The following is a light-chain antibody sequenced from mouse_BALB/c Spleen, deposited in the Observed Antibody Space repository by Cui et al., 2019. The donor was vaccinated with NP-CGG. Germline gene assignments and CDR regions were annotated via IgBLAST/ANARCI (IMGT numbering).Light chain of an antibody. CDR3: ALWYSNHWV. J-gene: IGLJ1*01. CDR1: TGVVTTSNY. CDR2: GTN. Sequence: QAVVPQESAPTTSPGETVTLTCRSSTGVVTTSNYANWVQEKPDHLFTGLIGGTNNRVPGVPARFSGSLIGDKAALTITGAQSEDEAIYFCALWYSNHWVFGGGTKLTVL. V-gene: IGLV1*01.